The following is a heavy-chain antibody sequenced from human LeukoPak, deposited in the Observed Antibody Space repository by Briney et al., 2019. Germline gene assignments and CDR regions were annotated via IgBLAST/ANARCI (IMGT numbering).Heavy chain of an antibody. CDR2: IYHSGST. CDR1: GYSISSGYY. Sequence: PSETLSLTRAVSGYSISSGYYWGWIRQPPGKGLEWIGSIYHSGSTYYNPSLKSRVTISVDTSKNQFSLKLSSVTAADTAVYYCARRVSSSSSGFDYWGQGTLVTVSS. D-gene: IGHD6-6*01. CDR3: ARRVSSSSSGFDY. V-gene: IGHV4-38-2*01. J-gene: IGHJ4*02.